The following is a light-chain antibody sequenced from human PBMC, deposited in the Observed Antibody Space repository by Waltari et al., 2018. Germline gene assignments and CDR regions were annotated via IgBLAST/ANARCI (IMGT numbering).Light chain of an antibody. Sequence: QSVLTQPPSVSGAPGQRVTISCTGSGSNIGAGYDVHWYQQLPRAAPNLLIYGSTSRPFGVPVRFLGSTSGTSASLAITGLQAEDEADYYCQSYDTSLSVVFGGGTKLTVL. J-gene: IGLJ3*02. CDR3: QSYDTSLSVV. CDR2: GST. V-gene: IGLV1-40*01. CDR1: GSNIGAGYD.